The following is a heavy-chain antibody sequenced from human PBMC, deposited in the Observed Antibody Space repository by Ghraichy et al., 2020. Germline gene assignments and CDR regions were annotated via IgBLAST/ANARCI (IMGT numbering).Heavy chain of an antibody. J-gene: IGHJ4*02. CDR3: ARDNWVGSSSSYKFDY. D-gene: IGHD6-6*01. CDR2: IKQDGSEK. CDR1: GFTFSSYW. Sequence: GGSLRLSCAASGFTFSSYWMSWVRQAPGKGLEWVANIKQDGSEKYYVDSVKGRFTISRDNAKNSLYLQMNSLRAEDTAVYYCARDNWVGSSSSYKFDYWGQGTLVTVSS. V-gene: IGHV3-7*03.